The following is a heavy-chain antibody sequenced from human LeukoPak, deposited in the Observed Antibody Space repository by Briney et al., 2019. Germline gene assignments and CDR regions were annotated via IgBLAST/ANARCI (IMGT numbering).Heavy chain of an antibody. CDR1: GFTFSNYA. CDR2: ISGSGGRT. J-gene: IGHJ4*02. D-gene: IGHD3-3*01. Sequence: GGSLRLSCAASGFTFSNYAMSWVRQAPGKGLEWVSDISGSGGRTYYAGSVKGRFTISRDNSKNTLYLQMNSLRAEDTAVYYCAKDQFGVVYYFDYWGQGTLVTVSS. CDR3: AKDQFGVVYYFDY. V-gene: IGHV3-23*01.